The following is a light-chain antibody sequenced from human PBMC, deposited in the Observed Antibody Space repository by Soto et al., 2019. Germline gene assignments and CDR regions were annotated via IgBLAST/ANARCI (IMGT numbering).Light chain of an antibody. Sequence: LILTQSPGTLSLSPGERATLSCRASKSVRNNSLAWYQQHPGQAPRLLIFGASSRATGIPDRFTGTGSGADFSLTISRLEPDDSAVYFCHHYGYGADTFGQGTKLEIK. J-gene: IGKJ2*01. CDR2: GAS. CDR1: KSVRNNS. V-gene: IGKV3-20*01. CDR3: HHYGYGADT.